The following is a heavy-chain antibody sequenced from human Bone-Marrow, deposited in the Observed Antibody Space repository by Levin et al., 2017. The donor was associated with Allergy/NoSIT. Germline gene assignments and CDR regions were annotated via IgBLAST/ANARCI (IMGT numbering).Heavy chain of an antibody. J-gene: IGHJ5*02. V-gene: IGHV3-9*01. D-gene: IGHD6-19*01. CDR1: GFTFDDYA. Sequence: PGGSLRLSCAASGFTFDDYAMHWVRQAPGKGLEWVSGISWNSGSIGYADSVKGRFTISRDNAKNSLYLQMNSLRAEDTALYYCAKDRGSGWWSSNWFDPWGQGTLVTVSS. CDR2: ISWNSGSI. CDR3: AKDRGSGWWSSNWFDP.